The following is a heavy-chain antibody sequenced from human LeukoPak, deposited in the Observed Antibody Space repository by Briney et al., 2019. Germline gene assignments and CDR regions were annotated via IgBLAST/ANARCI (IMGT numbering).Heavy chain of an antibody. CDR1: GYTFTSYG. Sequence: ASVKVSCKASGYTFTSYGISWVRQAPGQGLEWMGWISAYNGNTNYAQKLQGRATITTDESTSTAYMELSSLRSEDTAVYYCAVPDSSGYYPFDYWGQGTLVTVSS. V-gene: IGHV1-18*01. D-gene: IGHD3-22*01. CDR2: ISAYNGNT. J-gene: IGHJ4*02. CDR3: AVPDSSGYYPFDY.